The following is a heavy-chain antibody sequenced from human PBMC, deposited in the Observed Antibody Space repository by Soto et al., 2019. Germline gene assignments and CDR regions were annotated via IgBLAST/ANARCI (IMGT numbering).Heavy chain of an antibody. D-gene: IGHD6-13*01. CDR3: ARHGQYSSSWYVASYYYYGMDV. J-gene: IGHJ6*02. CDR1: GGSISSSSYY. Sequence: PSETLSLTCTVSGGSISSSSYYWGWIRQPPGKGLEWIGSIYYSGSTYYNPSLKSRVTISVDTSKNQFSLKLSSVTAADTAVYYCARHGQYSSSWYVASYYYYGMDVWGQGTTVT. V-gene: IGHV4-39*01. CDR2: IYYSGST.